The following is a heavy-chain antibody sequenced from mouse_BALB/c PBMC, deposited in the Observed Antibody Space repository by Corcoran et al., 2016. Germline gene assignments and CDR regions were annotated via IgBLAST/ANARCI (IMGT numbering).Heavy chain of an antibody. V-gene: IGHV14-3*02. CDR3: ARWDWYFDV. CDR1: GFNIKDTY. Sequence: EVQLQQSGAELVKPGASVKLSCTASGFNIKDTYMHWVNQRPEQGLEWIGRIDPANGNTKYDPKFQGKATITADTSSNTAYLQLSSLTSEDTAVYYGARWDWYFDVWGAGTTVTVSS. J-gene: IGHJ1*01. CDR2: IDPANGNT.